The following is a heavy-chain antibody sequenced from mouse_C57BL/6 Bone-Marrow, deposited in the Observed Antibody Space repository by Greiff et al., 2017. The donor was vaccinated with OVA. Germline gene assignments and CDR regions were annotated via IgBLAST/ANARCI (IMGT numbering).Heavy chain of an antibody. V-gene: IGHV1-81*01. J-gene: IGHJ4*01. CDR3: ARGRIYYGNYFYAMDY. D-gene: IGHD2-1*01. CDR2: IYPRSGNT. Sequence: VQLVESGAELARPGASVKLSCKASGYTFTSYGISWVKQRTGQGLEWIGEIYPRSGNTYYNEKFKGKATLTADKSSSTAYMELRSLTSEDSAVYFCARGRIYYGNYFYAMDYWGQGTSVTVSS. CDR1: GYTFTSYG.